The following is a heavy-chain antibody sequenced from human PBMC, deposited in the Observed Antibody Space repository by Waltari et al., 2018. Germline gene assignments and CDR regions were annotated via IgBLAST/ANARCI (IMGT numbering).Heavy chain of an antibody. V-gene: IGHV4-34*01. CDR2: INHSGST. J-gene: IGHJ3*02. Sequence: QVQLQQWGAGLLKPSETLSLSCAVYGGSFKTYYWSWIRQPPGKGLEWIGEINHSGSTNYSPSLKSRVTISVDPSKNQFSLKLSFVTAADTAIYYCARVGYNYPKAFDIWGQGTMVTVSS. CDR1: GGSFKTYY. D-gene: IGHD5-12*01. CDR3: ARVGYNYPKAFDI.